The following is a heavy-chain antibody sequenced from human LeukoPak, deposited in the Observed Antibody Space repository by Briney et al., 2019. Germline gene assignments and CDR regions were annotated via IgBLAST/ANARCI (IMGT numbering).Heavy chain of an antibody. CDR1: GGSFSGYY. J-gene: IGHJ4*03. D-gene: IGHD6-19*01. CDR3: ARGQARYSSGWYSPSSYFDY. Sequence: SETLSLTCAVYGGSFSGYYWSWIRPPPGKGLEWIGEINHSGSTNYNPSLKSRVTISVDTSKNQFSLKLSSVTAADTAVYYCARGQARYSSGWYSPSSYFDYWGQGTLVTVSS. CDR2: INHSGST. V-gene: IGHV4-34*01.